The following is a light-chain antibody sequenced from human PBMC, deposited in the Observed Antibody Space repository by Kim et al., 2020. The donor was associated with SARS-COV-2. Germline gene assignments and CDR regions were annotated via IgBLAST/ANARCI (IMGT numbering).Light chain of an antibody. CDR1: NIGSKS. Sequence: VSVAPGETARITCGGNNIGSKSVHWYQQKPGQAPVLVIYYDSDRPSGIPERFSGSNSGNTATLTISRVEAGDEADYYCQVWDSSSVFGTGTKVTVL. CDR3: QVWDSSSV. V-gene: IGLV3-21*04. CDR2: YDS. J-gene: IGLJ1*01.